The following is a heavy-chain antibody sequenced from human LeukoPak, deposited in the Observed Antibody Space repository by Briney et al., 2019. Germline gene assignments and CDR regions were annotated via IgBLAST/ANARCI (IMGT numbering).Heavy chain of an antibody. CDR3: ARGTDSSAYFDY. Sequence: SETLSLTCTVSGGSISSYYWSWIRQPPGKGLEWIGYIYYSGSTNYNPSLKSRVTISVDTSKIQFSLKLSSVTAADTAVYYCARGTDSSAYFDYWGQGTLVTVSS. CDR2: IYYSGST. V-gene: IGHV4-59*01. D-gene: IGHD3-22*01. J-gene: IGHJ4*02. CDR1: GGSISSYY.